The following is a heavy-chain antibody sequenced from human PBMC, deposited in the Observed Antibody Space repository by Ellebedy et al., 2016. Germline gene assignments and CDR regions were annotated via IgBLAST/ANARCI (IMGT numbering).Heavy chain of an antibody. J-gene: IGHJ5*02. D-gene: IGHD1-26*01. CDR3: ARDTRDGVGSSEAYYDP. CDR1: GGTFSSYA. V-gene: IGHV1-69*13. Sequence: SVKVSXXASGGTFSSYAISWVRQAPGQGLEWMGGIIPIFGTANYAQKFQGRVTITADESTSTAYMELSSLRSEDTAVYYCARDTRDGVGSSEAYYDPWGQGTLVTVSS. CDR2: IIPIFGTA.